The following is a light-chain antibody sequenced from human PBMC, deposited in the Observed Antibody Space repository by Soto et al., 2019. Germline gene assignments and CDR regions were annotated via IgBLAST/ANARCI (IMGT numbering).Light chain of an antibody. CDR2: DAS. CDR3: QHKT. Sequence: DIQMTQSPSTLSASVVDRFTITCRASQTINRLLAWYQQKPGKAPRLLIYDASSLESGVPSRFSGSGSGTEFTLTISSLQPDDFATYYCQHKTFGQGTKVDIK. J-gene: IGKJ1*01. V-gene: IGKV1-5*01. CDR1: QTINRL.